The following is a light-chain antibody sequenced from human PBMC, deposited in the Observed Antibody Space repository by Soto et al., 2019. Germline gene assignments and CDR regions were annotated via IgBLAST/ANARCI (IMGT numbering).Light chain of an antibody. V-gene: IGKV3-15*01. CDR1: QSVSSY. Sequence: IVQTKSPGTLLLAVGGRSTVACRASQSVSSYLAWYQQKPGQAPRLLIYGASTRATGIPARFSGSGSGTEFTLTISSLQSEDFAVYYCQQYNNWPWTFGQGTKVDIK. J-gene: IGKJ1*01. CDR3: QQYNNWPWT. CDR2: GAS.